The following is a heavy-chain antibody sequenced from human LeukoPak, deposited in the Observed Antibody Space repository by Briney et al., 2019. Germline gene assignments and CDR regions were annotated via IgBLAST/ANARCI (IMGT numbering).Heavy chain of an antibody. J-gene: IGHJ3*02. CDR1: GGSITSSSYY. Sequence: ASETLSLTCTVSGGSITSSSYYWGWIRQPPGKGLEWIGSIYYSGSTYYSPSLKSRVTISVDTSGNQFSLNLTSVTAADTAVYYCARLPMIVVITEGDDDSDIWGEGTMVTVSS. V-gene: IGHV4-39*01. CDR3: ARLPMIVVITEGDDDSDI. D-gene: IGHD3-22*01. CDR2: IYYSGST.